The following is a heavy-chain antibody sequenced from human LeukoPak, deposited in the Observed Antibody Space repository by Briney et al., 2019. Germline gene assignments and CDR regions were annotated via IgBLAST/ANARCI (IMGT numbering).Heavy chain of an antibody. CDR1: GYNFASYT. CDR2: INGDNGNT. CDR3: ARSSSGTYHY. J-gene: IGHJ4*02. Sequence: GASVKVSCKTSGYNFASYTMHWLRQAPGQSPEWMGSINGDNGNTKYSEKFQGRVTFTRDTSASSAYMELSRLRSEDTAAYYCARSSSGTYHYWGQGTLVTVSS. D-gene: IGHD3-10*01. V-gene: IGHV1-3*01.